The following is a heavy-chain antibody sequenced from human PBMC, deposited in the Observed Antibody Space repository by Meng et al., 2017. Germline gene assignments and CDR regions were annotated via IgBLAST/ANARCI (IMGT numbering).Heavy chain of an antibody. V-gene: IGHV3-30*16. CDR3: ARDFDY. CDR2: ITKDGSRK. Sequence: QVQVVGSGGDVVPPGRSLTLSFAASGLIFSNYEMHWVRQAPGKGLEWVACITKDGSRKYYLGSVRGRFTISRDNSKNTLYLEMNSLRSEDTALYYCARDFDYWGQGTLVTVSS. J-gene: IGHJ4*02. CDR1: GLIFSNYE.